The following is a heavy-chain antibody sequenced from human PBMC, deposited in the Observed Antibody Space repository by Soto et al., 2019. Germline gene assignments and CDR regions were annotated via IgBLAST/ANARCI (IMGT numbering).Heavy chain of an antibody. CDR2: ISYDGSNK. J-gene: IGHJ4*02. CDR1: GFTFSSYA. Sequence: GGSLRLSCAASGFTFSSYAMHWVRQAPGKGLEWVAVISYDGSNKYYADSVKGRFTISRDNSKNTLYLQMNSLRAEDTAVYYCARDPAVTKVYWGQGTLVTVSS. D-gene: IGHD4-17*01. V-gene: IGHV3-30-3*01. CDR3: ARDPAVTKVY.